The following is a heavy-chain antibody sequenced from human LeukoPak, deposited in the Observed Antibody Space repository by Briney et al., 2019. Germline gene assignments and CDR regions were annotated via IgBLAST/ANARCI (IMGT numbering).Heavy chain of an antibody. CDR2: IYHSGST. CDR3: ARLIGAVGAQGGDFDV. CDR1: GGSISSSSYS. Sequence: SETLSLSCTVSGGSISSSSYSWGWIRQPPGKGLEWIGSIYHSGSTHYNPSLRSRVTISIDTSTNQFSLKMSSVTAADTAVFYCARLIGAVGAQGGDFDVWGQGTMVTVSS. D-gene: IGHD1-26*01. V-gene: IGHV4-39*01. J-gene: IGHJ3*01.